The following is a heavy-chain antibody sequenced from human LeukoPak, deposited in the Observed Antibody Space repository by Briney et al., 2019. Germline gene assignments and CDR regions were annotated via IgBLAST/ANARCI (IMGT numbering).Heavy chain of an antibody. CDR3: ARDGEGGPYYYSSGYYY. Sequence: SVKVSCKASGGTFSSYAISWVRQAPGQGLEWMGGIIPIFGTANYAQKFQGRVTITADESTSTAYMELSSLRSEDTAVYYCARDGEGGPYYYSSGYYYWGQGTLVTVSS. J-gene: IGHJ4*02. CDR2: IIPIFGTA. D-gene: IGHD3-22*01. CDR1: GGTFSSYA. V-gene: IGHV1-69*13.